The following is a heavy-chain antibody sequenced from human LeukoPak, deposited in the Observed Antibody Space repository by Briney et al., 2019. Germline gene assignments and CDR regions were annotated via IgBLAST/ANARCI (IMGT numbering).Heavy chain of an antibody. CDR3: ARDHDSSGYYYFLGSSDAFDI. J-gene: IGHJ3*02. D-gene: IGHD3-22*01. V-gene: IGHV1-18*01. Sequence: GASVKVSCKASGGTFISYAISWVRQAPGQGLEWMGWISAYNGNTNYAQKLQGRVTMTTDTSTSTAYMELRSLRSDDTAVYYCARDHDSSGYYYFLGSSDAFDIWGQGTVVTVSS. CDR1: GGTFISYA. CDR2: ISAYNGNT.